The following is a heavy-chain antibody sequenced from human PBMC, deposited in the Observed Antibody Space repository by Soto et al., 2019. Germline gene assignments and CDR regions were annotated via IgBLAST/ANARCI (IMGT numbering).Heavy chain of an antibody. CDR2: IIPIFGTA. V-gene: IGHV1-69*01. J-gene: IGHJ6*02. Sequence: QVQLVQSGAEVKKPGSSVKVSCKASGGTFSSYAISWVRQAPGQGLEWMGGIIPIFGTANYAQKFQGKVTISEDECTSTAYMELSSLRSEDTAVYYCAAPITIYGVTRTYGMDVWGQRTTATVSS. D-gene: IGHD3-3*01. CDR3: AAPITIYGVTRTYGMDV. CDR1: GGTFSSYA.